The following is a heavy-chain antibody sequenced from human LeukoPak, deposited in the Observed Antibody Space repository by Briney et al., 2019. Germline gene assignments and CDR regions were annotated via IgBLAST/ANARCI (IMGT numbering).Heavy chain of an antibody. Sequence: SETLSLTCTVSIGSISSGGYHWGWIRQPPGKGLEWIGYIYHSGSTYYNPSLKSRVTISVDRSKNQFSLKLNSVTAADTAVYYCARGTDYDFWSGYYSYYFDYWGQGTLVTVSS. D-gene: IGHD3-3*01. CDR3: ARGTDYDFWSGYYSYYFDY. V-gene: IGHV4-30-2*01. CDR1: IGSISSGGYH. J-gene: IGHJ4*02. CDR2: IYHSGST.